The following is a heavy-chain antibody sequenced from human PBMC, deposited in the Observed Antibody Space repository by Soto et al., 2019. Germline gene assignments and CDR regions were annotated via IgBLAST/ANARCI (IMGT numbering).Heavy chain of an antibody. V-gene: IGHV3-23*01. CDR2: ISGSGGST. J-gene: IGHJ5*02. CDR1: GFTFSSYA. Sequence: GGSLRLSCAASGFTFSSYAMSWVRQAPGKGLEWVSAISGSGGSTYYADSVKGRFTISRDNSKNTLYLQMNSLRAEDTAVYYCAKDQYGCSSTSCYTGFDPWGQGTLVTVSS. CDR3: AKDQYGCSSTSCYTGFDP. D-gene: IGHD2-2*02.